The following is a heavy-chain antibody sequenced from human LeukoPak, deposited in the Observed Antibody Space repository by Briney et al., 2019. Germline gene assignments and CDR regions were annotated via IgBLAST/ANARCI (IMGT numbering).Heavy chain of an antibody. J-gene: IGHJ5*02. V-gene: IGHV4-39*01. CDR2: IYYSGST. CDR3: ARHRYYYDSSGYRWFDP. CDR1: GGSISSSSYY. D-gene: IGHD3-22*01. Sequence: PSETLSLTCTVSGGSISSSSYYWGSIRQPPGKGLEWIGSIYYSGSTYYNPSLKSRVTISVDTSKNQFSLKLSSVTAADTAVYYCARHRYYYDSSGYRWFDPWGQGTLVTVSS.